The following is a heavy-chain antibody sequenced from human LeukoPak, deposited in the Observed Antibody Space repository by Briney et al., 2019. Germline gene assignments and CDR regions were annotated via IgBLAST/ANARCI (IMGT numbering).Heavy chain of an antibody. CDR3: ARVGRIQVAAQPQGSYYYYYYGMDV. Sequence: ASVKVSCKASGGTFSSYAISWVRQAPGQGLEWMGRIIPILGIANYAQKFQGRVTITADKSTSTAYMELSSLRSEDTAVYYCARVGRIQVAAQPQGSYYYYYYGMDVWGQGTTVTVSS. J-gene: IGHJ6*02. CDR2: IIPILGIA. D-gene: IGHD2-15*01. CDR1: GGTFSSYA. V-gene: IGHV1-69*04.